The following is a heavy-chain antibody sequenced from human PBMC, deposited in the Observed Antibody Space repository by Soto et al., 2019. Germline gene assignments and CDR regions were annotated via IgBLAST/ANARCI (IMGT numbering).Heavy chain of an antibody. D-gene: IGHD6-19*01. CDR1: GYSFTSYW. Sequence: PGESLKISCKGSGYSFTSYWIGWVRQMPGKGLEWMGIIYPGDSDTRYSPSFQGQVTISADKSISTAYLQWSSLKASDTAMYYCARHPTPRYSSGWYEDYYYYYGMDVWGQGTTVTVSS. CDR2: IYPGDSDT. CDR3: ARHPTPRYSSGWYEDYYYYYGMDV. V-gene: IGHV5-51*01. J-gene: IGHJ6*02.